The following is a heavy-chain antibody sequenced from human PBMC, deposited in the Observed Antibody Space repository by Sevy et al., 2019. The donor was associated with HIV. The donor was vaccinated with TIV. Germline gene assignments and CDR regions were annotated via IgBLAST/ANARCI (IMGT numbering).Heavy chain of an antibody. Sequence: GVSLRLSCAVSGFTFSNHWMTWVRQAPGKGLEWVANIKKDGTDKFYVDSVMGRFSISRDNAKDLLYLQMNSLRVEDTAVYYCARDRRVEYGGSDYWGQGTLVTVSS. CDR2: IKKDGTDK. V-gene: IGHV3-7*03. D-gene: IGHD3-10*01. J-gene: IGHJ4*02. CDR3: ARDRRVEYGGSDY. CDR1: GFTFSNHW.